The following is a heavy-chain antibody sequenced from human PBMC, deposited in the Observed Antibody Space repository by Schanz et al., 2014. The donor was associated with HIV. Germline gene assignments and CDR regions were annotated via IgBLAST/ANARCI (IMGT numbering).Heavy chain of an antibody. D-gene: IGHD3-10*01. CDR3: AREDGWFGDIYYFGLDA. J-gene: IGHJ6*02. CDR2: IDSSSSYK. CDR1: GFTFNNYW. V-gene: IGHV3-21*02. Sequence: EVQLVESGGGLVQPGGSLRLSCEASGFTFNNYWMHWVRQVTGKGLVWVSSIDSSSSYKYYADSVKGRFTISRDNAKTSLYLQMNTLRAEDTAVYYCAREDGWFGDIYYFGLDAWGRGTTVAVSS.